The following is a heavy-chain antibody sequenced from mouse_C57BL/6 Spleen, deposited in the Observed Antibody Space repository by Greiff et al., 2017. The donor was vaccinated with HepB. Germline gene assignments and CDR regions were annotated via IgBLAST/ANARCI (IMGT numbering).Heavy chain of an antibody. CDR1: GYSITSGYY. CDR2: ISYDGSN. CDR3: ARNWSFAY. J-gene: IGHJ3*01. D-gene: IGHD4-1*01. Sequence: EVKLMESGPGLVKPSQSLSLTCSVTGYSITSGYYWNWIRQFPGNKLEWMGYISYDGSNNYNPSLKNRISITRDTSKNQFFLKLNSLTTEDTATYYCARNWSFAYWGQGTLVTVAA. V-gene: IGHV3-6*01.